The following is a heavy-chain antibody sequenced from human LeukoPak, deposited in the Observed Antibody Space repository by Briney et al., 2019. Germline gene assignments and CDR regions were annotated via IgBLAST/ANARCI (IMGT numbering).Heavy chain of an antibody. Sequence: GGSLRLSCAASGFTFSAYWMHWARQVPGKGPVWVSFIKSDERTTNYADSVKGRFTISRDNARNTVDLQMNNLRADDTAVYYCATGAKSGYEYWGQGTLVTVSS. CDR1: GFTFSAYW. CDR2: IKSDERTT. CDR3: ATGAKSGYEY. D-gene: IGHD5-12*01. V-gene: IGHV3-74*01. J-gene: IGHJ4*02.